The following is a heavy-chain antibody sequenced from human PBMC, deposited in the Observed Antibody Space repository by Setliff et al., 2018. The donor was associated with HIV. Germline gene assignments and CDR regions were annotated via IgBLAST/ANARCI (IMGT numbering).Heavy chain of an antibody. J-gene: IGHJ3*01. V-gene: IGHV1-3*04. CDR2: ISTYNGNT. CDR3: ARGEACGGGCHYAFEL. D-gene: IGHD2-21*02. CDR1: GYTFTNNV. Sequence: ASVKVSCKASGYTFTNNVIHWVRQAPGQRLEWMGWISTYNGNTKYPVKFQDRVTMTTDTSTNTVYMELRSLTSDDTAVYYCARGEACGGGCHYAFELWGRGTMVTVSS.